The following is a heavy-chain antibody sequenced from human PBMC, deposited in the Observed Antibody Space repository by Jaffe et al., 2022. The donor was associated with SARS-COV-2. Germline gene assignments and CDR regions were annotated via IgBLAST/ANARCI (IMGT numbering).Heavy chain of an antibody. Sequence: EVQLVESGGGLVQPGRSLRLSCAASGFTFDDYAMHWVRQAPGKGLEWVSGISWNSGSIGYADSVKGRFTISRDNAKNSLYLQMNSLRAEDTALYYCAKGTGSGWSYYFDYWGQGTLVTVSS. CDR3: AKGTGSGWSYYFDY. J-gene: IGHJ4*02. D-gene: IGHD6-19*01. CDR2: ISWNSGSI. CDR1: GFTFDDYA. V-gene: IGHV3-9*01.